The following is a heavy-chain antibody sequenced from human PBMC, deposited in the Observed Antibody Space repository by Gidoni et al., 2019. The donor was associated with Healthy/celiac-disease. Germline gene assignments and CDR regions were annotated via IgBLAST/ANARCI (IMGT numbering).Heavy chain of an antibody. CDR2: IYYSGST. CDR3: ARLTMARGAFDI. V-gene: IGHV4-59*01. J-gene: IGHJ3*02. CDR1: GGSISSYY. Sequence: QVQLQDSCPRLVNPSATLSLTCTVSGGSISSYYWSWIRQPPGKGLEWIGYIYYSGSTNYNPSLKSRVTISVDTSKNQFSLKLSSVTAADTAVYDCARLTMARGAFDIWGQGTMVTVSS. D-gene: IGHD3-10*01.